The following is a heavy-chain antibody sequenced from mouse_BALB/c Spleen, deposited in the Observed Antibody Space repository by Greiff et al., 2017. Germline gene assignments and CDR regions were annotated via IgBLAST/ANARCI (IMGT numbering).Heavy chain of an antibody. D-gene: IGHD4-1*01. J-gene: IGHJ2*01. CDR2: IYWDDDK. CDR3: ARRRELGQEDYFDY. Sequence: QVTLKESGPGILQPSQTLSLTCSFSGFSLSTSGMGVSWIRQPSGKGLEWLAHIYWDDDKRYNPSLKSRLTISKDTSSNQVFLKITSVDTADTATYYCARRRELGQEDYFDYWGQGTTLTVSS. CDR1: GFSLSTSGMG. V-gene: IGHV8-12*01.